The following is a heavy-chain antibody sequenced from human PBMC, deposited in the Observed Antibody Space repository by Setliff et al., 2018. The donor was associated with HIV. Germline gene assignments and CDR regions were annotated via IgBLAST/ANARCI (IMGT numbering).Heavy chain of an antibody. V-gene: IGHV4-39*02. CDR2: IHYNDGKT. CDR1: GGSISSTIYH. D-gene: IGHD1-1*01. J-gene: IGHJ1*01. Sequence: SETLSLTCTVSGGSISSTIYHWVWIRQPPGKGLEWIGNIHYNDGKTYYNAALRSRGSISADTSKKQFSLKLNSVTAADTAVYYCARETSVTPVGLDHWGQGTLVTVSS. CDR3: ARETSVTPVGLDH.